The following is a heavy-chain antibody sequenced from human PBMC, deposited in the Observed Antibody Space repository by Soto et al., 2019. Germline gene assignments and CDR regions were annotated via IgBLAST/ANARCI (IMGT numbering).Heavy chain of an antibody. Sequence: PGGSLRLSCAASGFTFSSYSMNWVRQAPGKGLEWVSSISSSSSYIYYADSVKGRFTISRDNAKNSLYLQMNSLRAEDTAVYYCARDPHSGSSQTYDYRGQGTLVTVSS. CDR1: GFTFSSYS. CDR2: ISSSSSYI. J-gene: IGHJ4*02. V-gene: IGHV3-21*01. D-gene: IGHD1-26*01. CDR3: ARDPHSGSSQTYDY.